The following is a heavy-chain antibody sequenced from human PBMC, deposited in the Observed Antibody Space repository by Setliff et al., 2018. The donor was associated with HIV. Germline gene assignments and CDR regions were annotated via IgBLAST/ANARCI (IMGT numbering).Heavy chain of an antibody. CDR2: INPNSGGT. V-gene: IGHV1-2*06. CDR3: ARADVSYYGSGSYLNWFDP. J-gene: IGHJ5*02. CDR1: GYTFTGYY. D-gene: IGHD3-10*01. Sequence: ASVKVSCKASGYTFTGYYMHWVRQAPGQGLEWMGRINPNSGGTNYAQKFQGRVSMTRDTSISTAYMELGRLRSDDRAVYYCARADVSYYGSGSYLNWFDPWGQGTLVTVSS.